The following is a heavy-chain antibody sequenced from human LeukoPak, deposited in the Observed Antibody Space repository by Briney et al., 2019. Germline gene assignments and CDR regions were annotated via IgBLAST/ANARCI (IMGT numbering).Heavy chain of an antibody. Sequence: PGGSLRLSCAASGFTFSTYAVNWVRQAPGKGLEWVSTISGSGDSTYYADSVKGRFTISRDNSKNTLYLQMNSLRAEDTAVYYCANAIAAPKNYYYYYGMDVWGQGTTVTVSS. J-gene: IGHJ6*02. CDR2: ISGSGDST. D-gene: IGHD6-13*01. CDR1: GFTFSTYA. V-gene: IGHV3-23*01. CDR3: ANAIAAPKNYYYYYGMDV.